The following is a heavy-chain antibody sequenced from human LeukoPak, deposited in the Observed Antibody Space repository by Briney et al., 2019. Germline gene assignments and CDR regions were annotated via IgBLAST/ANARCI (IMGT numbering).Heavy chain of an antibody. J-gene: IGHJ4*02. CDR2: VSPPGGGT. CDR1: GFSFSYHG. CDR3: ARDLAWGAFDY. Sequence: LPGGSLRLSCVASGFSFSYHGMTWVRLAPGKGLEWVSGVSPPGGGTYYADSVKGRFTISRDDSRNTLSLQMNSLRVEDTAVYYCARDLAWGAFDYWGQGILVAVSS. D-gene: IGHD7-27*01. V-gene: IGHV3-23*01.